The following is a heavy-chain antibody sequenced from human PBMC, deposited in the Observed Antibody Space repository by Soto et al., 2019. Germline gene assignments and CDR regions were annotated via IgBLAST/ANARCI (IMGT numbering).Heavy chain of an antibody. Sequence: VASVKVSCKASGYTFIDCYIHWVRQAPGQGLEWMGWVSPRSGGTNYAQKFLGRVTITRDTSISTAYMELTGLTSDDTAVYYCTKKGGGPFPFGPWGQGTRVTVSS. CDR2: VSPRSGGT. J-gene: IGHJ5*02. D-gene: IGHD2-8*01. V-gene: IGHV1-2*02. CDR1: GYTFIDCY. CDR3: TKKGGGPFPFGP.